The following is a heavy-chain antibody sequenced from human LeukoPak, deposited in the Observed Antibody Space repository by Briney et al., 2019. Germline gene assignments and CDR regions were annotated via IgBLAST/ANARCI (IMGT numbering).Heavy chain of an antibody. V-gene: IGHV3-9*01. CDR1: GFTFDDYA. CDR2: ISWNSGSI. J-gene: IGHJ3*01. Sequence: GGSLRLSCAASGFTFDDYAMHWVRQAPGKGLEWVSGISWNSGSIGYADSVKGRFTISRDNAKNSLYLQMNSLRAEDTALYYCAKDNYYDGSGYLNHWGQGTMVTVTS. CDR3: AKDNYYDGSGYLNH. D-gene: IGHD3-22*01.